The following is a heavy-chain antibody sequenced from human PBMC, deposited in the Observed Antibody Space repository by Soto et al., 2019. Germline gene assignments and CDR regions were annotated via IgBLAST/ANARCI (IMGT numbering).Heavy chain of an antibody. CDR3: ARGGGFDS. Sequence: QLQESGPGLVKPSQTLSLTCTVSGDSISSGDNYWSWIRQPPRKGLEWIGYIYYSGRSYYKPSLKSRVTMSVDTSKNQFSLTLTSVTAADTAVYYCARGGGFDSWGRGTLVTVSS. D-gene: IGHD3-16*01. V-gene: IGHV4-30-4*01. CDR1: GDSISSGDNY. CDR2: IYYSGRS. J-gene: IGHJ4*02.